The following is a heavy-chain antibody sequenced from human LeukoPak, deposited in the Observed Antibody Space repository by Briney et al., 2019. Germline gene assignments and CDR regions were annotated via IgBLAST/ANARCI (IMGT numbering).Heavy chain of an antibody. Sequence: GGSLRLSCLDSGFTFSSYWMSWVRQAPGKGLEWVANIKQDGSEKYYVDSVKGRFTISRDNAKNSLYLQMNSLRAEDTAVYYCARDHGPTYYDFWSGPSSFDYWGQGTLVTVSS. J-gene: IGHJ4*02. CDR3: ARDHGPTYYDFWSGPSSFDY. V-gene: IGHV3-7*01. CDR2: IKQDGSEK. D-gene: IGHD3-3*01. CDR1: GFTFSSYW.